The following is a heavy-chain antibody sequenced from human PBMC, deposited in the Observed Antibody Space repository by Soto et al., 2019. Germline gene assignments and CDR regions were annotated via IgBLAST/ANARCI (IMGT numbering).Heavy chain of an antibody. CDR2: FDPEDGET. J-gene: IGHJ4*02. CDR3: ATGSIAARPFDY. Sequence: ASVKVSCKVSGYTLTELSMHWVRQAPGKGLEWMGGFDPEDGETIYAQKFQGRVTMTEDTSTXXXXXXXXXXRSEDTAVYYCATGSIAARPFDYWGQGTLVTVSS. D-gene: IGHD6-6*01. CDR1: GYTLTELS. V-gene: IGHV1-24*01.